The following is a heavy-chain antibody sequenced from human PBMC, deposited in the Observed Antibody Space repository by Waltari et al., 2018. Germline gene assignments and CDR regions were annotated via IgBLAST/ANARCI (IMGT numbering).Heavy chain of an antibody. CDR1: GDTFSTYA. Sequence: QVQLVQSGAEVKKPGSSVKRPCKASGDTFSTYAISWVRQSPGQGLEWMGGIIPILGIANYAQKFQGRVTITADKSTSTAYMELSSLRSEDTAVYYCARSSVVAATYYYYYMDVWGKGTTVTVSS. V-gene: IGHV1-69*10. CDR3: ARSSVVAATYYYYYMDV. D-gene: IGHD2-15*01. CDR2: IIPILGIA. J-gene: IGHJ6*03.